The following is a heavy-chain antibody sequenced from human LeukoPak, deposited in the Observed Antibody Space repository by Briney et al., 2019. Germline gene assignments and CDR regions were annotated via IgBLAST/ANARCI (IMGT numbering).Heavy chain of an antibody. J-gene: IGHJ4*02. D-gene: IGHD5-24*01. V-gene: IGHV4-59*08. CDR3: ARLGRDGYNDFDY. Sequence: SETLSLTCTVSGGSISSYYWSWIRQPPGKGLEWIGYTYYSGSTNYNPSLKSRVTISVDTSKNQLSLKLSSVTAADTAVYYCARLGRDGYNDFDYWGQGTLVTVSS. CDR1: GGSISSYY. CDR2: TYYSGST.